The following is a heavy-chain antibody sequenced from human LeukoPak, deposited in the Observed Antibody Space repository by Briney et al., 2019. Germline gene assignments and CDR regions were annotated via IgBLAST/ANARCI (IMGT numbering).Heavy chain of an antibody. CDR1: GGSISSYY. D-gene: IGHD1-26*01. J-gene: IGHJ4*02. Sequence: SETPSLTCTVSGGSISSYYWSWIRQPPGKGLEWIGYIYYSGSTNYNPSLKSRVTISVDTSKNQFSLKLSSVTAADTAVYYCARLSYGGSYYYFDYWGQGTLVTVSS. V-gene: IGHV4-59*08. CDR2: IYYSGST. CDR3: ARLSYGGSYYYFDY.